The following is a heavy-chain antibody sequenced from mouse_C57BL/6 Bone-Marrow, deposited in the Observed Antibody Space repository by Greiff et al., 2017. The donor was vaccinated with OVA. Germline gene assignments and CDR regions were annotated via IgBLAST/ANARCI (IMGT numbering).Heavy chain of an antibody. Sequence: EVMLVESGGGLVKPGGSLKLSCAASGFTFSSYAMSWVRQTPEKRLEWVATISDGGSYTYYPDNVKGRFTISRDNAKNNLYLQMSHLKSEDTAMYYCAREVGYYEGYFDVWGTGTTVTVSS. CDR2: ISDGGSYT. CDR1: GFTFSSYA. V-gene: IGHV5-4*01. D-gene: IGHD1-1*01. J-gene: IGHJ1*03. CDR3: AREVGYYEGYFDV.